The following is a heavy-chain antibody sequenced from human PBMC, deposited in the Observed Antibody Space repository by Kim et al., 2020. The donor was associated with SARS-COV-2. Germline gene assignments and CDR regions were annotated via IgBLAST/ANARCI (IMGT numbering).Heavy chain of an antibody. CDR1: GYSFTSYW. D-gene: IGHD6-19*01. V-gene: IGHV5-51*01. CDR2: IYPGDSDT. J-gene: IGHJ4*02. CDR3: ARLAVAGRSLDYFDY. Sequence: GESLKISCKGSGYSFTSYWIGWVRQMPGKGLEWMGIIYPGDSDTRYSPSFQGQVTISADKSISTAYLQWSSLKASDTAMYYCARLAVAGRSLDYFDYWGQGTLVTVSS.